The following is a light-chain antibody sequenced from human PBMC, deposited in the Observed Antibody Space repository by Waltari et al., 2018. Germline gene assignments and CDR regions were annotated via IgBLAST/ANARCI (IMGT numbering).Light chain of an antibody. J-gene: IGLJ3*02. CDR1: NNL. CDR3: CSYEPFNRV. CDR2: ATT. V-gene: IGLV2-23*01. Sequence: QSALTQPASVSGSPGQSITISCSGTNNLVSWYQQFPGKVPKLVIYATTERPSGVSNRFSGSKSGDTASLTSSGLQPGDEADYYCCSYEPFNRVFGGGTKLTVL.